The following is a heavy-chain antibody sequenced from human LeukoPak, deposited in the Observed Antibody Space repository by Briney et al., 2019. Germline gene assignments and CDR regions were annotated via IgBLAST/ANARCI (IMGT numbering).Heavy chain of an antibody. J-gene: IGHJ6*03. CDR1: GGSISSGSYY. CDR2: IYYSGST. V-gene: IGHV4-39*01. D-gene: IGHD5-18*01. Sequence: SETLSLTCTVSGGSISSGSYYWGWIRQPPGKGLEWIGSIYYSGSTYYNPSLKSRVTISVDTSKNQFSLKLSSVTAADTAVYYCARLDTAMVYYYMDVWGKGTTVTVSS. CDR3: ARLDTAMVYYYMDV.